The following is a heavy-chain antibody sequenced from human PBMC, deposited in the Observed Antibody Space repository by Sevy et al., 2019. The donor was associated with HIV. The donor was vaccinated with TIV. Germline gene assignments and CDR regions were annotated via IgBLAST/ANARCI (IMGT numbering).Heavy chain of an antibody. Sequence: ASVKVSCKASGYTFTDYYTHWVRQAPGQGLEWMGWIDPKSGGTKYAQKFKGRITMTRATSISTAYLELSRLRSDDTAVYLCAREFYDSWSGPIDFFYGMDVWGQGTTVTVSS. CDR1: GYTFTDYY. D-gene: IGHD3-3*01. V-gene: IGHV1-2*02. J-gene: IGHJ6*02. CDR3: AREFYDSWSGPIDFFYGMDV. CDR2: IDPKSGGT.